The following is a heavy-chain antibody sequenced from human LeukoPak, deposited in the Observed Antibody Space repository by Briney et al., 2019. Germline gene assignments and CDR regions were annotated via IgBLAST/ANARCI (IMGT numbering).Heavy chain of an antibody. Sequence: GGSLRFSCAASELTSIDYNMSWIRKAQGKGLEGFSYISSSGSTIYYADSVKGRFTISRDNAKNSLYLQMNSLRAEDTAVYYCAKAQITRYYFDYWGQGTLVAVSS. D-gene: IGHD5-24*01. J-gene: IGHJ4*02. CDR3: AKAQITRYYFDY. V-gene: IGHV3-11*01. CDR2: ISSSGSTI. CDR1: ELTSIDYN.